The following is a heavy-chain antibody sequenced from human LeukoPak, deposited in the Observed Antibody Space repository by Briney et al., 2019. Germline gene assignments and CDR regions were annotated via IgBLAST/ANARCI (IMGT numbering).Heavy chain of an antibody. Sequence: SETLSLTCAVSGGSISNSNWWTWVRQPPGKGLEWIGEIYHNEYTNYNPSLNSRVTISLDKPKNQFSLQLRSVTAADTAVYFCARGLYWVPGYYSGNYFDYWGQGTLVTVSS. D-gene: IGHD3-9*01. CDR3: ARGLYWVPGYYSGNYFDY. CDR2: IYHNEYT. J-gene: IGHJ4*02. CDR1: GGSISNSNW. V-gene: IGHV4-4*02.